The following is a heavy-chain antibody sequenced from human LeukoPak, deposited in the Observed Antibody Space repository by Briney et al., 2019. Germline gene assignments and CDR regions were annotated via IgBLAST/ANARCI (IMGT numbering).Heavy chain of an antibody. CDR3: ARLYYYDSSGYYALGY. Sequence: GKSLKISCKGSGYSFTSYWIGWVRQMPGKGLEWMGIIYPGDSDTRYSPSFQGQVTISADKSISTAYLQWSSLKASDTAMYYCARLYYYDSSGYYALGYWGQGTLVTVSS. D-gene: IGHD3-22*01. CDR2: IYPGDSDT. V-gene: IGHV5-51*01. J-gene: IGHJ4*02. CDR1: GYSFTSYW.